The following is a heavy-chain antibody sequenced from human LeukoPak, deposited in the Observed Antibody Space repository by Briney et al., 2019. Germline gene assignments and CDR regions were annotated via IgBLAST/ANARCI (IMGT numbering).Heavy chain of an antibody. Sequence: PSETLSLTCIVSGDSISSGGYYWGWLRQPPGKGREWIGSIHHSANNNYNPSLKRRVNISAAMYKNQFSLTVNSVTAADGAVYFCVKDCGGRRHQRGQGTLVTVSS. CDR1: GDSISSGGYY. CDR3: VKDCGGRRHQ. J-gene: IGHJ4*02. CDR2: IHHSANN. D-gene: IGHD2-21*01. V-gene: IGHV4-39*07.